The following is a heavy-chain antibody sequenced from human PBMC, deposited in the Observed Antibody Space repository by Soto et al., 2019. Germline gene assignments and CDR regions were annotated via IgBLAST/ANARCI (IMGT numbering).Heavy chain of an antibody. J-gene: IGHJ4*02. Sequence: SVKVACKASGGTLYNYLITWVRQAPGQGLEWMGEIIPISGTSNFAQKFQGRVTITAVESTSAAYMELSSLRSEDTAVYYCARGAVDTITFDCWGPGTLVTVSS. CDR3: ARGAVDTITFDC. CDR2: IIPISGTS. D-gene: IGHD4-4*01. CDR1: GGTLYNYL. V-gene: IGHV1-69*13.